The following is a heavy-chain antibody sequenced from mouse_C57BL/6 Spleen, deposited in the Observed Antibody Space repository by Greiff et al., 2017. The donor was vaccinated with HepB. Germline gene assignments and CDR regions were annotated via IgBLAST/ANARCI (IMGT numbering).Heavy chain of an antibody. Sequence: QVQLKQPGAELVKPGASVKLSCKASGYTFTSYWMQWVKQRPGQGLEWIGEIDPSDSYTTYNQKFKGKATLTVDTSSSTAYMQLISLTSEDSAVYYCARYYDYDVRAMDYWGQGTSVTVSS. CDR2: IDPSDSYT. CDR1: GYTFTSYW. CDR3: ARYYDYDVRAMDY. J-gene: IGHJ4*01. D-gene: IGHD2-4*01. V-gene: IGHV1-50*01.